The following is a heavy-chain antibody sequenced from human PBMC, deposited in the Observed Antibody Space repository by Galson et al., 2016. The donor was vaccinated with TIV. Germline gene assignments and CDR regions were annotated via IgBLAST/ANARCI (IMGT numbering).Heavy chain of an antibody. CDR2: IRYDGSNK. J-gene: IGHJ6*03. CDR1: GFTFSSYG. D-gene: IGHD4-17*01. CDR3: AKDSTTTLYYMDV. Sequence: SLRLSCATSGFTFSSYGIHWVRQAPGKGLEWVAFIRYDGSNKYYAGSVKGRFTISRDNSKNTVYLQMNGLRAEDTALYCCAKDSTTTLYYMDVWGKGTTVTVSS. V-gene: IGHV3-30*02.